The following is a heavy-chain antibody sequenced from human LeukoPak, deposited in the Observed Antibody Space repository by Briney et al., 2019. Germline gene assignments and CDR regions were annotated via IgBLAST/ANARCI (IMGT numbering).Heavy chain of an antibody. CDR2: IYYSGST. CDR3: ARANYDFWSVPQNWFDP. CDR1: GGSISSGGYY. J-gene: IGHJ5*02. D-gene: IGHD3-3*01. Sequence: SETLSLTCTVSGGSISSGGYYWSWLRQHPGKGLEWIGYIYYSGSTYYNPSLKSRVTISVDTSKNQFSLKLSSVTAADTAVYYCARANYDFWSVPQNWFDPWGQGTLVTVSS. V-gene: IGHV4-31*03.